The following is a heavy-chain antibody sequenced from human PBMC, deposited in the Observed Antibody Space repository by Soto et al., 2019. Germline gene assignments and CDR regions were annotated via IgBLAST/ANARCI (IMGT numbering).Heavy chain of an antibody. J-gene: IGHJ3*02. CDR2: ISSSSSYI. Sequence: GGSLRLSCAASGFTFSSYSMNWVRQAPGKGLEWVSSISSSSSYIYYADSVKGRFTISRDNAKNSLYLQMNSLRAEDTAVYYCARDRERVAAAGTEDAFDIWGQGTMVTVSS. V-gene: IGHV3-21*01. CDR1: GFTFSSYS. CDR3: ARDRERVAAAGTEDAFDI. D-gene: IGHD6-13*01.